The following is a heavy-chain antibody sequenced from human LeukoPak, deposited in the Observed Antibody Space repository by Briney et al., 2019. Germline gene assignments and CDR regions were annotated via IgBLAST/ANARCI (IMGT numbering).Heavy chain of an antibody. D-gene: IGHD6-19*01. V-gene: IGHV1-2*04. J-gene: IGHJ6*02. CDR3: ARDGAVAGTGSVVLRYYYGMDV. CDR1: GYTFTSYY. Sequence: VASVTVSCKASGYTFTSYYMHWVRQAPGQGLEWMGWINPNSGGTNYAQKFQGWVTMTRDTSISTAYMELSRLRSDDTAVYYCARDGAVAGTGSVVLRYYYGMDVWGQGTTVTVSS. CDR2: INPNSGGT.